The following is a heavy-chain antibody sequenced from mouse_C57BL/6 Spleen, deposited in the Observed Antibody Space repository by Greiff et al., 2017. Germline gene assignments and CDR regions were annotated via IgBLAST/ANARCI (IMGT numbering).Heavy chain of an antibody. D-gene: IGHD4-1*01. CDR1: GYTFTSYG. J-gene: IGHJ4*01. CDR2: IYTRSGNT. V-gene: IGHV1-81*01. CDR3: ARWDDYYAMDD. Sequence: VQLQQSGAELARPGASVKLSCQATGYTFTSYGISWVKQRTGQGLAWIGEIYTRSGNTYYNAKFKGKATLTADKSSSTAYMELSSLTSEDSAVYFCARWDDYYAMDDWGQGTSVTVSS.